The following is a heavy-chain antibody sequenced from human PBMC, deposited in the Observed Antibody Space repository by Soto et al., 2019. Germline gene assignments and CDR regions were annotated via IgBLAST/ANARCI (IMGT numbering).Heavy chain of an antibody. Sequence: SETLSLTCTVSGGSIGTYYWSWIRQPPGKGLEWIGYIYYRGNTDYNPSLKSRVTISVDTSKNQFSLKLTSVTAADTAVYYCARDKITGLFDYWGQGTLVTVSS. CDR1: GGSIGTYY. V-gene: IGHV4-59*12. CDR2: IYYRGNT. J-gene: IGHJ4*02. CDR3: ARDKITGLFDY. D-gene: IGHD2-8*02.